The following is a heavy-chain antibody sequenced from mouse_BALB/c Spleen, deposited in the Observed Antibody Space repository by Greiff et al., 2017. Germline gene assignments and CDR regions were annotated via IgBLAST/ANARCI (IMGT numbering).Heavy chain of an antibody. CDR3: VRSSYDGTTGWYFDV. CDR2: IRSKSNNYAT. D-gene: IGHD2-3*01. J-gene: IGHJ1*01. V-gene: IGHV10S3*01. Sequence: GGGLVQPKGSLKLSCAASGFTFNTNAMNWVRQAPGKGLEWVARIRSKSNNYATYYADSVKDRFTISRDDSQSMLYLQMNNLKTEDTAMYYCVRSSYDGTTGWYFDVWGAGTTVTVSS. CDR1: GFTFNTNA.